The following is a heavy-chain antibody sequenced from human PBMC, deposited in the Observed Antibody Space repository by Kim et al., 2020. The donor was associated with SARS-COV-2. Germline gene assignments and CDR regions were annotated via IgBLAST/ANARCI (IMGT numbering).Heavy chain of an antibody. CDR2: INAGNGNT. V-gene: IGHV1-3*01. Sequence: ASVKVSCKASGYTFTSYAMHWVRQAPGQRLEWMGWINAGNGNTKYSQKFQGRVTITRDTSASTAYMELSSLRSEDTAVYYCAREFRVAAAGGRPPGGYWGQGTLVTVSS. CDR1: GYTFTSYA. J-gene: IGHJ4*02. CDR3: AREFRVAAAGGRPPGGY. D-gene: IGHD6-13*01.